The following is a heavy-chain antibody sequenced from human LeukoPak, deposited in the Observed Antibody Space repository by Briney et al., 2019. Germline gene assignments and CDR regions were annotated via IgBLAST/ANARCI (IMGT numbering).Heavy chain of an antibody. Sequence: GESLKISCKASGYSFTSYWIGWVRQMPGKGLEWMGIIYPGESDTRYSPSFQGQVTISADKSNSTAYLQWGSLKASDSAMYYCARGRCSSTSCYLFDYWGQGTLVTVSS. CDR1: GYSFTSYW. J-gene: IGHJ4*02. CDR2: IYPGESDT. D-gene: IGHD2-2*01. CDR3: ARGRCSSTSCYLFDY. V-gene: IGHV5-51*01.